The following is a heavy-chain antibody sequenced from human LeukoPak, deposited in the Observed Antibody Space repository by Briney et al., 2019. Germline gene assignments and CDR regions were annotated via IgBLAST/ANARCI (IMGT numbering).Heavy chain of an antibody. CDR2: ISSSSSTI. CDR1: GFTFSSYS. D-gene: IGHD3-10*01. V-gene: IGHV3-48*01. CDR3: AKDWDDYYGSGSHFDY. J-gene: IGHJ4*02. Sequence: GGSLRLSCAASGFTFSSYSMNWVRQAPGKGLEWVSYISSSSSTIYYADSVKGRFTISRDNSKNTLYLQMNSLRAEDTAVYYCAKDWDDYYGSGSHFDYWGQGTLVTVSS.